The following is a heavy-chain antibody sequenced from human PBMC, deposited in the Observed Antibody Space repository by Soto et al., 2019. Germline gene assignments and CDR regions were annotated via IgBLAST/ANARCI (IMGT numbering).Heavy chain of an antibody. J-gene: IGHJ6*02. Sequence: GGSLRLSCAVSGFTFGDHYIDWVRQAPGKGLEWVGRIRNKAHSYSTTYAASVKGRFTTSRDDSKNSLYLQMNSLKTEDTAVYYCAATVVTPYYYYGMDVWGQGTTVTVSS. CDR2: IRNKAHSYST. D-gene: IGHD4-17*01. CDR3: AATVVTPYYYYGMDV. CDR1: GFTFGDHY. V-gene: IGHV3-72*01.